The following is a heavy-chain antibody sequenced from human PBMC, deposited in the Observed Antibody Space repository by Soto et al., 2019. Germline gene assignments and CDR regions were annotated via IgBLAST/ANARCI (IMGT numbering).Heavy chain of an antibody. D-gene: IGHD6-25*01. V-gene: IGHV3-23*01. CDR3: AKEAATTWYYYVDV. J-gene: IGHJ6*03. CDR1: GFTFGSFG. CDR2: ISGSGGST. Sequence: EVQLLESGGGLVQPGGSLRLSCAASGFTFGSFGMSWVRQVPGKGLEWVSAISGSGGSTYYADSVMGRFTISRDNSKNTLYLQMTSLRAEDTAVYYCAKEAATTWYYYVDVCGKGTTVTV.